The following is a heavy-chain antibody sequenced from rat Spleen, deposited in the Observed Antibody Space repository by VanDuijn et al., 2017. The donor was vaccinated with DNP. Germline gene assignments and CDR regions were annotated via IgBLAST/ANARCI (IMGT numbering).Heavy chain of an antibody. V-gene: IGHV5-31*01. J-gene: IGHJ2*01. CDR2: ITSSGGTT. CDR3: ARPPILRIIPFDY. CDR1: GFTFSNNW. Sequence: EVQLVESGGDLVQPGRSLKLSCIASGFTFSNNWMAWIRQVPGKGLEWVASITSSGGTTYYPDSVKGRFTISRDNAKSTLYLQMDSLRSEDTATYYCARPPILRIIPFDYWGQGVMVTVSS. D-gene: IGHD1-6*01.